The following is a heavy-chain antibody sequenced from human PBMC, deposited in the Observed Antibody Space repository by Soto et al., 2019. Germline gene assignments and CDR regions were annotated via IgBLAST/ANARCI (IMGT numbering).Heavy chain of an antibody. CDR3: ARGSPNCSGGSCYPGRYPEKEKKNNWFDP. V-gene: IGHV4-34*01. Sequence: SETLSLTCAVYGGSFSGYYWSWIRQPPGKGLEWIGEINHSGSTNYNPSLKSRVTISVDTSKNQFSLKLSSVTAADTAVYYCARGSPNCSGGSCYPGRYPEKEKKNNWFDPWGQGTLVTVSS. D-gene: IGHD2-15*01. CDR2: INHSGST. J-gene: IGHJ5*02. CDR1: GGSFSGYY.